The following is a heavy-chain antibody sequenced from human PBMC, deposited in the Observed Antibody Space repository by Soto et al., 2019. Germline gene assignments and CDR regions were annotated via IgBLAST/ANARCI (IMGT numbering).Heavy chain of an antibody. V-gene: IGHV4-34*01. D-gene: IGHD2-15*01. Sequence: SSETLSLTCAVYGGSFSGYYWSWIRQPPGKGLEWIGEINHSGSTNYNPSLKSRVTISVDTSKNQFSLKLSSVTAADTAVYYCARGGPPYCSGGSCYYRANWFDPWGQGTLVTVSP. CDR3: ARGGPPYCSGGSCYYRANWFDP. J-gene: IGHJ5*02. CDR1: GGSFSGYY. CDR2: INHSGST.